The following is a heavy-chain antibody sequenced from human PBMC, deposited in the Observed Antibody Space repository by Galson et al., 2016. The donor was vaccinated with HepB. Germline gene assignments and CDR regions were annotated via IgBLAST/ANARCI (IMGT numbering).Heavy chain of an antibody. Sequence: SLRLSCAASGFSFSSYWMSWVRQAPGKGLQWVANIRHDGGTQNYVHSVEGRFAISRDDAKKSLYLQMDSLRAEDEAVYYCARVMNDNDVGDYWGQGTLVTVST. V-gene: IGHV3-7*03. J-gene: IGHJ4*02. CDR2: IRHDGGTQ. CDR3: ARVMNDNDVGDY. D-gene: IGHD1-1*01. CDR1: GFSFSSYW.